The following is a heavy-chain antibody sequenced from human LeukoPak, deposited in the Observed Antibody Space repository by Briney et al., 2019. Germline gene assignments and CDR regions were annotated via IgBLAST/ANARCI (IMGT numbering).Heavy chain of an antibody. CDR1: GYTFTGYY. Sequence: GALVKVSCKASGYTFTGYYMHWVRRAPGQGLEWMGWINPNSGGTNYAQKFQGRVTMTRDTSISTAYMELSRLRSDDTAVYYCASSNYPPYYYYYYMDVWGKGTTVTVSS. J-gene: IGHJ6*03. V-gene: IGHV1-2*02. CDR3: ASSNYPPYYYYYYMDV. D-gene: IGHD4-11*01. CDR2: INPNSGGT.